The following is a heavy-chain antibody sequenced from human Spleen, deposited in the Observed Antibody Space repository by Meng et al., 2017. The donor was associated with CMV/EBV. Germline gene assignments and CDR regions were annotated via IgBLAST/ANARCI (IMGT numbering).Heavy chain of an antibody. CDR2: ISSSGTYI. J-gene: IGHJ4*02. Sequence: ETLSLTCAASGFTFSRYRMNWVRQAPGKGLEWVSSISSSGTYIHYADSMKGRITISRDNAKNSLYLQMKSLRVEDTAVYYCARDRVPEPPLEWPQLWGEDFWGQGTLVTVSS. CDR1: GFTFSRYR. V-gene: IGHV3-21*01. CDR3: ARDRVPEPPLEWPQLWGEDF. D-gene: IGHD3-3*01.